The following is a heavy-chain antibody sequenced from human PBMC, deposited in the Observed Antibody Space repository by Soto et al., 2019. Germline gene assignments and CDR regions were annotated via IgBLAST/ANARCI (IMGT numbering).Heavy chain of an antibody. D-gene: IGHD3-10*01. J-gene: IGHJ6*02. CDR2: IYYSGST. Sequence: QVQLQESGPGLVKPSQTLSLTCTVSGGSISSGGYYWSWIRQNPGKGLEWIGYIYYSGSTYYNPSLKSRVTISVDTSKNQFSLKLSSVTAADTAVYYCARDQGVRGVIYGMDVWGQGTTVTVSS. CDR3: ARDQGVRGVIYGMDV. V-gene: IGHV4-31*03. CDR1: GGSISSGGYY.